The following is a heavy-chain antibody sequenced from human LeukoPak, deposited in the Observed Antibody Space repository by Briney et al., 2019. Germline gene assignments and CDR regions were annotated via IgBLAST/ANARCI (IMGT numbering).Heavy chain of an antibody. J-gene: IGHJ5*02. Sequence: PSETLSLTCAVYGGSFSGYYWSWIRQTPGKGLEWIGEINHSGSTNYNPSLKSRVTISVDTSKNQFSLKLSSVTAADTAVYYCARGPYSSSSYQPNWFDPWGQGTLVTVSS. V-gene: IGHV4-34*01. D-gene: IGHD6-13*01. CDR3: ARGPYSSSSYQPNWFDP. CDR1: GGSFSGYY. CDR2: INHSGST.